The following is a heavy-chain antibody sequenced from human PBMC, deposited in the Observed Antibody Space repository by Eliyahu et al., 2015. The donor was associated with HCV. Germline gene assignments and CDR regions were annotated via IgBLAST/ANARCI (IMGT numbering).Heavy chain of an antibody. D-gene: IGHD6-19*01. CDR2: INHSGST. CDR1: GGSFSGXY. J-gene: IGHJ6*02. CDR3: ARAWIAVAGPNYYYYGMDV. Sequence: QVQLQQWGAGLLKPSETLSLTCAVYGGSFSGXYWSWIRXPPGKGLEWIGEINHSGSTNYNPSLKSRVTISVDTSKNQFSLKLSSVTAADTAVYYCARAWIAVAGPNYYYYGMDVWGQGTTVTVSS. V-gene: IGHV4-34*01.